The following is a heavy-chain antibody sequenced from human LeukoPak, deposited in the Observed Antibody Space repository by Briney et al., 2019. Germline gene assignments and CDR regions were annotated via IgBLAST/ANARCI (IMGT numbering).Heavy chain of an antibody. J-gene: IGHJ4*02. CDR2: INPNSGGT. D-gene: IGHD3-22*01. Sequence: ASVKVSCKASGYTFTVYYMHWVRQAPGQGLEWMGLINPNSGGTNNAQKFQGRVTMTRDTAISTDYMDLSRLRSGDTDVYYCARESPHSVLYDSSGSEFDYWGQGTLVTVSS. V-gene: IGHV1-2*02. CDR3: ARESPHSVLYDSSGSEFDY. CDR1: GYTFTVYY.